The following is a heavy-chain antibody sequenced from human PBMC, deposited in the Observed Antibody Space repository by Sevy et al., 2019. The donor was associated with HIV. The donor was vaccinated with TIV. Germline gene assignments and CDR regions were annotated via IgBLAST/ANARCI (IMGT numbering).Heavy chain of an antibody. Sequence: ASVKVSCKASGGTFSSYAISWVRQAPGQGLEWMGGIIPIFGTANYAQKFQGRVTITADESTSTAYMELGSLGSEDTAGYYCAGGGYGGNSRGNWFGPWGQGTLVTVSS. J-gene: IGHJ5*02. CDR1: GGTFSSYA. CDR2: IIPIFGTA. D-gene: IGHD2-21*02. CDR3: AGGGYGGNSRGNWFGP. V-gene: IGHV1-69*13.